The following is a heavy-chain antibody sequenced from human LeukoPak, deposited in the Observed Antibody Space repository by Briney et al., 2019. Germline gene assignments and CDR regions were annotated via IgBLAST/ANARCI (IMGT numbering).Heavy chain of an antibody. Sequence: GGSLRLSCAASGFGFSNYWMSWVRQAPGKGLERVSSISSSSSYIYYADSVKGRFTISRDNAKNSLYLQMNSLRAEDTAVYYCARDWSYSSRNFDYWGQGTLVTVSS. CDR1: GFGFSNYW. D-gene: IGHD6-13*01. CDR2: ISSSSSYI. V-gene: IGHV3-21*01. J-gene: IGHJ4*02. CDR3: ARDWSYSSRNFDY.